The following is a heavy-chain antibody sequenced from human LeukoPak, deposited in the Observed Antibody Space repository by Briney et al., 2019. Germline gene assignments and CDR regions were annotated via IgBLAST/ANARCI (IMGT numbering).Heavy chain of an antibody. CDR1: GFTFSSNY. J-gene: IGHJ4*02. CDR3: AKIGDYEEYYFDY. V-gene: IGHV3-21*04. CDR2: ISSSSSTM. Sequence: KPGGSLRLSCAASGFTFSSNYMTWVRQAPGKGLEWVSSISSSSSTMHYADSVKGRLTISRDNAKNSLYLQINSLRAEDTAVYYCAKIGDYEEYYFDYWGQGTLVTVSS. D-gene: IGHD4-17*01.